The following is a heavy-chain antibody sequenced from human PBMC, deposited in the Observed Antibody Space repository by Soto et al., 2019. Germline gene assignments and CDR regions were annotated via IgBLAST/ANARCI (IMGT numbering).Heavy chain of an antibody. D-gene: IGHD5-18*01. CDR3: ARGRTEGYRYGLW. CDR2: VSYDGSNK. J-gene: IGHJ4*02. Sequence: QVQLVESGGGVVQPGRSLRLSCAASGFTFTDHTMHWVRQAPGKGLGWVAVVSYDGSNKFYADSMKGRFTISRDNFKNTVHLQMDSLRTEDTAVYYCARGRTEGYRYGLWWGQGTLVTVSS. V-gene: IGHV3-30-3*01. CDR1: GFTFTDHT.